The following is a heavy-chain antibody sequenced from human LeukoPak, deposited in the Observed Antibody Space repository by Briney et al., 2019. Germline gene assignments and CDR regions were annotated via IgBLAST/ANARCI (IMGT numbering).Heavy chain of an antibody. D-gene: IGHD3-10*01. Sequence: GGSLRLSCAASGFTLSSYWMSWVSQAPGKGLEWVANIKQDGSEKYYVDSVKGRFTISRDNAKNSLYLQMNSLRAEDTAVYYCARVTSMVRGVIAHYYYYGMDVWGQGTTVTVSS. CDR1: GFTLSSYW. CDR3: ARVTSMVRGVIAHYYYYGMDV. J-gene: IGHJ6*02. V-gene: IGHV3-7*01. CDR2: IKQDGSEK.